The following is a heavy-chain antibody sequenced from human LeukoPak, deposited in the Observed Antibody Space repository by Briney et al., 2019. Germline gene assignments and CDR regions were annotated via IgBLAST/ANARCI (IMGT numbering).Heavy chain of an antibody. Sequence: SETLSLTCTVSGGSISSSSYYWGWIRQPPGKGLEWIGYIYHSGSTYYDPSLKSRVTISVDRSKNQFSLKLSSVTAADTAEYYCARVRPGPRHKGWFDPWGQGTLVTVSS. CDR3: ARVRPGPRHKGWFDP. J-gene: IGHJ5*02. CDR1: GGSISSSSYY. CDR2: IYHSGST. D-gene: IGHD1-1*01. V-gene: IGHV4-30-2*01.